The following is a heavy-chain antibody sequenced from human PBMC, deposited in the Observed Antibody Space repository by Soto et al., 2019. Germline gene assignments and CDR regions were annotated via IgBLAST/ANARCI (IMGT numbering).Heavy chain of an antibody. V-gene: IGHV4-31*03. J-gene: IGHJ4*02. CDR2: IYYSGST. D-gene: IGHD1-20*01. Sequence: QVQLQESGPGLVKPSQTLSLTCTVSGGSISSGGYYWSWIRQHPGKGLEWIGYIYYSGSTYYNPSLKSRVTISVDTSKNQFSLKLSSVTAADTAVYYCARVQGQRPASPPITFIDYWGQGTLVTVSS. CDR1: GGSISSGGYY. CDR3: ARVQGQRPASPPITFIDY.